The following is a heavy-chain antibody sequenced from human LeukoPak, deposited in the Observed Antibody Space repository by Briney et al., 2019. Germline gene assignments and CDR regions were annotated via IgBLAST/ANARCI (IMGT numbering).Heavy chain of an antibody. V-gene: IGHV1-8*01. CDR2: MNPNSGNT. D-gene: IGHD6-19*01. Sequence: ASVKVSCKTSGYTFTSYDINWVRQATGQGLEWMGWMNPNSGNTGYAQKFQGRVTMTRNTSINTAYMELSSLRSEDTAVYYCARGPGYSSGWSTGMPKGWFDPWGQETLVTVSS. CDR1: GYTFTSYD. CDR3: ARGPGYSSGWSTGMPKGWFDP. J-gene: IGHJ5*02.